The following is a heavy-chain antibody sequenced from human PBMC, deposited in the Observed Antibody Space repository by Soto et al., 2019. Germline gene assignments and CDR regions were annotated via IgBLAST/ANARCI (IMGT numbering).Heavy chain of an antibody. Sequence: QVTLKESGPVLVKPTETLTLTCTVSGFSLSNARMGVSWIRQPPGKALEWLAHIFSNDEKSYSPSLKSRLTISKDTSGSQVVLNMTNMDPVDTATYYCARILSSSWAAGPRYYYGMDVWGQGTTVTVSS. V-gene: IGHV2-26*01. CDR2: IFSNDEK. CDR3: ARILSSSWAAGPRYYYGMDV. D-gene: IGHD6-13*01. CDR1: GFSLSNARMG. J-gene: IGHJ6*02.